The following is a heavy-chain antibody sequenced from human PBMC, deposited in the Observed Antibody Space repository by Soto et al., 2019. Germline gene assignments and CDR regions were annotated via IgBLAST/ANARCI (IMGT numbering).Heavy chain of an antibody. V-gene: IGHV3-66*01. D-gene: IGHD5-18*01. CDR3: ARAGYSYGTGAFDI. J-gene: IGHJ3*02. CDR2: IYSGGST. CDR1: GFTVISNY. Sequence: GALRLSCAASGFTVISNYMSWVRQAPGKGLEWVSVIYSGGSTYYADSVKGRFTISRDNSKNTLYLQMNSLRAEDTAVYYCARAGYSYGTGAFDIWGQGTMVTVSS.